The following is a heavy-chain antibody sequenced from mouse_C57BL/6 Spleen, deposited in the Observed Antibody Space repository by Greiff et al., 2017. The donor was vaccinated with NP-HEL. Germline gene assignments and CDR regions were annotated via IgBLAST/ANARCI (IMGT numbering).Heavy chain of an antibody. CDR2: IYPGDGDT. D-gene: IGHD1-1*01. J-gene: IGHJ2*01. V-gene: IGHV1-80*01. CDR3: ASSCTVVASYFDY. Sequence: QVQLQESGAELVKPGASVKISCKASGYAFSSYWMNWVKQRPEKGLEWIGQIYPGDGDTNYTGKFKGKATLTADKSSSTAYMQLSRLTSEDSAVYSWASSCTVVASYFDYWGQGTTLTVSS. CDR1: GYAFSSYW.